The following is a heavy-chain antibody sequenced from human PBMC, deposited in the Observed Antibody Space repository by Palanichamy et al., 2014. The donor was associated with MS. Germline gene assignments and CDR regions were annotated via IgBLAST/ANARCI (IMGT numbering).Heavy chain of an antibody. J-gene: IGHJ4*02. D-gene: IGHD5-18*01. Sequence: VQLQESGPGLVKPSEALSLTCTVSGGSISNYYWSWIRQPPGRGLELIGYIYYSGSTGYSPSLKSRVTISVDTSNNQFSLKLSSVTAADTAVYFCARAGYSYGTGYYFDYWGQGTLVTVSS. CDR3: ARAGYSYGTGYYFDY. CDR1: GGSISNYY. CDR2: IYYSGST. V-gene: IGHV4-59*01.